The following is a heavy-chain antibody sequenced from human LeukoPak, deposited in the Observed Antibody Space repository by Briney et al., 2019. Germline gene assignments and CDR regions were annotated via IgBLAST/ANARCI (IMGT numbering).Heavy chain of an antibody. CDR1: GGSISGGSYY. J-gene: IGHJ3*02. Sequence: PSETLSLTCTVSGGSISGGSYYWGWLRQPPGKGLEWIGSIYYSGSTYYNPSLTSLKSRVTIYLDTSKNQFSLKLSSVTAADTAVYYCANNRAPGVVVIRDDAFDIWGQGTMVTVSS. D-gene: IGHD3-22*01. V-gene: IGHV4-39*01. CDR3: ANNRAPGVVVIRDDAFDI. CDR2: IYYSGST.